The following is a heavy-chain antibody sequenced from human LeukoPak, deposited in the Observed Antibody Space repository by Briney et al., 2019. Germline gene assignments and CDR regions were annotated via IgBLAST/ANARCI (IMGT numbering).Heavy chain of an antibody. CDR1: GGFLRSYY. CDR3: ARHSIYPPTYSSGQELDY. V-gene: IGHV4-59*08. J-gene: IGHJ4*02. Sequence: SETLSLTCTVSGGFLRSYYWSWVRQPPGKGLEWIGYIYYSGSTNYNPSLKSRVTISVDASKNQFSLRLSSVTAADTAVYYCARHSIYPPTYSSGQELDYWGQGTLVTVSS. D-gene: IGHD6-19*01. CDR2: IYYSGST.